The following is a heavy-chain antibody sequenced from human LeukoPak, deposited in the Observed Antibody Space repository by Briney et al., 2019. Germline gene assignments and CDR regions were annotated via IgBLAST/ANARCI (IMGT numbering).Heavy chain of an antibody. CDR3: AKGTLGSCGGALCYPFDY. D-gene: IGHD2-15*01. J-gene: IGHJ4*02. Sequence: GGSLRLACAASGFTFSNYAMNWVRHVPGERLEWVSSVIGSGRDTYHADSVKGRFTISRDNSKNTLYLQMNRLGADDTAVYYCAKGTLGSCGGALCYPFDYWGRGTLVTVSS. CDR1: GFTFSNYA. CDR2: VIGSGRDT. V-gene: IGHV3-23*01.